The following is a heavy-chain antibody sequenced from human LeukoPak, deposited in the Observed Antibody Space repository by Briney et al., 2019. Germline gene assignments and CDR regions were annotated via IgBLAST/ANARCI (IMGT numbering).Heavy chain of an antibody. CDR2: ISGSGYRT. CDR1: GFTFCNYY. J-gene: IGHJ4*02. CDR3: AKSPPLEHQLVHSDY. D-gene: IGHD6-6*01. Sequence: GGSLRLSCAASGFTFCNYYRRWVRQAPGKGLEWVSVISGSGYRTYYADSVKGRFTISRDNSKNTLYLQMNSLRVEDTAMYYCAKSPPLEHQLVHSDYWGQGTLVTVSS. V-gene: IGHV3-23*01.